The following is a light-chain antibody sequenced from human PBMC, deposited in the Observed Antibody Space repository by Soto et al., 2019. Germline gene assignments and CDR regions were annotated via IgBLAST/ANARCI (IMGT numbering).Light chain of an antibody. CDR1: QSVSSND. CDR2: VAS. V-gene: IGKV3-20*01. J-gene: IGKJ5*01. CDR3: QQYGSAPDT. Sequence: EIVLTQSPVTLSLSPGERATLFCRASQSVSSNDLAWYQQKPGQDPRLLIYVASNRATGILDRFSGSGSGPDFTPTISRLEPEDFAVFYYQQYGSAPDTFGQGTRL.